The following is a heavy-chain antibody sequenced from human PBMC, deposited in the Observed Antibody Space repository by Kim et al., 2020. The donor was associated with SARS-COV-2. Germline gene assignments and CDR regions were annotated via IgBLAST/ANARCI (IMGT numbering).Heavy chain of an antibody. Sequence: SETLSLTCTVSGASISSRSYYWGWIRQPPGKGLEWIASIYYTGSTYYNPSLKSRVTISVDTSTNHFSLNLSSVTAADTAVYYCAAIVASGITPDLWGKGTLVTVSS. V-gene: IGHV4-39*02. J-gene: IGHJ5*02. D-gene: IGHD6-13*01. CDR2: IYYTGST. CDR3: AAIVASGITPDL. CDR1: GASISSRSYY.